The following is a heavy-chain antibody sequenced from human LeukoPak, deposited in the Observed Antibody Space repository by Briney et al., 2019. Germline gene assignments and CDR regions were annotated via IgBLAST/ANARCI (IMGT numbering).Heavy chain of an antibody. J-gene: IGHJ4*02. Sequence: SETLSLTCTVSGGSISSYYWSWIRQPPGKGLEWIGYIYYSGSTNYNPSLKSRVTISVDTSKNQFSLKLSSVTAADTAVYYCARESGHPGIAVAGTGFDYWGQGTLVTVSS. CDR2: IYYSGST. D-gene: IGHD6-19*01. CDR3: ARESGHPGIAVAGTGFDY. CDR1: GGSISSYY. V-gene: IGHV4-59*01.